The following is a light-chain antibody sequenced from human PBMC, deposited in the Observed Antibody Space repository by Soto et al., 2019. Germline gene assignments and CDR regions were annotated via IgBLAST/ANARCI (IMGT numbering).Light chain of an antibody. CDR3: YSYAGRNIWV. CDR1: GSDIGAYKF. CDR2: GVT. V-gene: IGLV2-8*01. J-gene: IGLJ3*02. Sequence: QSALAQPPSASGSPGQSVTISCTGSGSDIGAYKFVSWYQQHPGKAPKLMIFGVTERPSGVPDRFSGSKSGNTASLTVSGLQADDEAIYYCYSYAGRNIWVFGGGTEVTIL.